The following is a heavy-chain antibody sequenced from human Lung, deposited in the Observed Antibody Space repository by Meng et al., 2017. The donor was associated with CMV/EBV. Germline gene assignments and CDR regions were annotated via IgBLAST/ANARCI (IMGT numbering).Heavy chain of an antibody. CDR2: IYPGDSDT. V-gene: IGHV5-51*03. CDR1: GYSFTSYW. J-gene: IGHJ2*01. Sequence: EAQPVHSGSAAKRPGDSLKISCKGTGYSFTSYWIGWVRQMPGKGLEWMGIIYPGDSDTTYSPSFQGHVTISADKSISTAYLQWISLKASDTAMYYCARGYWYFDLWGRGTLVTVYS. CDR3: ARGYWYFDL.